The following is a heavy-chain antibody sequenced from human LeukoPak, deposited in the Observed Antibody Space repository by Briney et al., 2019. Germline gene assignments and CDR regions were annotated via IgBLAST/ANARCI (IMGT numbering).Heavy chain of an antibody. D-gene: IGHD6-13*01. CDR3: ARGQRGQQLVPFSRVYYYYYYMDV. J-gene: IGHJ6*03. CDR1: GCSISSYS. Sequence: SETLSLTCTVSGCSISSYSWSWVRQPQGMGLEWFGYVHYSGSPNYNPSLKSRATMSVDTSKNQFSLELSSVTAADTAVYYCARGQRGQQLVPFSRVYYYYYYMDVWGKGTTVTVSS. CDR2: VHYSGSP. V-gene: IGHV4-59*01.